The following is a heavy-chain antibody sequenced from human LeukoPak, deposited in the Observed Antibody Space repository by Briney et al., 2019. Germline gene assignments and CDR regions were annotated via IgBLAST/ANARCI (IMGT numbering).Heavy chain of an antibody. CDR3: AKNGGDGSGSYYNPSRY. CDR2: ISGSGGST. J-gene: IGHJ4*02. D-gene: IGHD3-10*01. Sequence: WGVLRLSCAASGFTFSSYGMSWVRQAPGKGLEWVSAISGSGGSTYYADSVKGRFTISRDNSKNTLYLQMNSLRAEDTAVYYCAKNGGDGSGSYYNPSRYWGQGTLVTVSS. V-gene: IGHV3-23*01. CDR1: GFTFSSYG.